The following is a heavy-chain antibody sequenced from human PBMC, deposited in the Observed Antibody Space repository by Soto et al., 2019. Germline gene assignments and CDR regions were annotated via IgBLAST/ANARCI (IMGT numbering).Heavy chain of an antibody. CDR1: GGSFSGYY. J-gene: IGHJ4*02. CDR3: AREARRGYSYGIDY. D-gene: IGHD5-18*01. CDR2: INHSGST. Sequence: QVQLQQWGAGLLKPSETLSLTCAVYGGSFSGYYWSWIRQPPGKGLEWIGEINHSGSTNYNPSLKSRVTISVDTSKNQFSLKRSSVTAADTAVYYCAREARRGYSYGIDYWGQGTLVTVSS. V-gene: IGHV4-34*01.